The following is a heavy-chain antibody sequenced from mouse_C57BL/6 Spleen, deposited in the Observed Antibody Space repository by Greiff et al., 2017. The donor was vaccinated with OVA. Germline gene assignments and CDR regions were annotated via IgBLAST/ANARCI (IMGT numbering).Heavy chain of an antibody. Sequence: QVQLKQSGPGLVQPSQSLSITCTVSGFSLTSYGVHWVRQSPGKGLEWLGVIWSGGSTDYNAAFISRLSISKDNSKSQVFFKMNSLQADVTAIYYCARYYDYGYYAMDYWGQGTSVTVSS. D-gene: IGHD2-4*01. J-gene: IGHJ4*01. CDR1: GFSLTSYG. CDR2: IWSGGST. V-gene: IGHV2-2*01. CDR3: ARYYDYGYYAMDY.